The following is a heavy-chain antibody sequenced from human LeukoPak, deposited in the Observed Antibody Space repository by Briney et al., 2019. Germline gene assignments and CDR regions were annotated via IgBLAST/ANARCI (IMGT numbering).Heavy chain of an antibody. Sequence: GGSLRLSCAASGFTFSSYWMSWVRQAPGKGLEWVANIKQDGSEKYYVDSAKGRFTISRDNAKDSLYLQMNSLRAEDTAVYYCARDKYDILTGYYFWDYWYFDLWGRGTLVTVSS. CDR3: ARDKYDILTGYYFWDYWYFDL. J-gene: IGHJ2*01. D-gene: IGHD3-9*01. CDR2: IKQDGSEK. CDR1: GFTFSSYW. V-gene: IGHV3-7*01.